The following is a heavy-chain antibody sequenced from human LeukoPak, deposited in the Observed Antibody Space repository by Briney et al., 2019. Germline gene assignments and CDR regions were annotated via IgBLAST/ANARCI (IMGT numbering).Heavy chain of an antibody. D-gene: IGHD4-17*01. V-gene: IGHV1-46*01. CDR1: GYTFTSYY. CDR2: INPSGGST. J-gene: IGHJ4*02. Sequence: VSVKVSCKASGYTFTSYYMHWVRQAPGQGLEWMGIINPSGGSTSYAQKFQGRVTMTRDTSTSTVYMELSSLRSEDTAVYYCGTSYGDYVFNYWGQGTLVTVSS. CDR3: GTSYGDYVFNY.